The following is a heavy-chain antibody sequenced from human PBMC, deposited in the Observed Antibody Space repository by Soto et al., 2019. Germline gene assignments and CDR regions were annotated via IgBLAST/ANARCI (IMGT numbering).Heavy chain of an antibody. D-gene: IGHD6-13*01. Sequence: SEPVALPCTVAGVFISSYYWSWIRQPSGKGLEWIGRIYTSGSTNYNPSLKSRVTMSVDTSKNQCSLKLSFVTAAVTAVYYCARAGPGSTWNLVRSWGQGNLGTVSS. V-gene: IGHV4-4*07. CDR1: GVFISSYY. CDR3: ARAGPGSTWNLVRS. J-gene: IGHJ4*02. CDR2: IYTSGST.